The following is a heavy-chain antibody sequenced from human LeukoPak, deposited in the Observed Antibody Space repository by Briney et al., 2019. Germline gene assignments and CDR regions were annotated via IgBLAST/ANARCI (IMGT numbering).Heavy chain of an antibody. V-gene: IGHV3-21*01. CDR3: ARDGVAYFDY. J-gene: IGHJ4*02. CDR1: GFTFGSYS. CDR2: ISSSSSYI. Sequence: GGSLRLSCAASGFTFGSYSMNWVRQAPGKGLEWVSSISSSSSYIYYADSVKGRFTISRDNAKNSLYLQMNSLRAEDTAVYYCARDGVAYFDYWGQGTLVTVSS. D-gene: IGHD3-3*01.